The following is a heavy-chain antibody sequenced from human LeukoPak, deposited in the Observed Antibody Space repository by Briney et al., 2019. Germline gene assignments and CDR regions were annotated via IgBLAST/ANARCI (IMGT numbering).Heavy chain of an antibody. D-gene: IGHD6-19*01. CDR1: GFTFDDYA. J-gene: IGHJ4*02. Sequence: PGGSLRLSCAASGFTFDDYAMHWVRQAPGKGLEWVSGISWNSGSIGYADSVKGRFTISRDNPKNSLYLQMNSLRAEDTALYYCAKGGHSYSSGSDYWGQGTLVTVSS. V-gene: IGHV3-9*01. CDR2: ISWNSGSI. CDR3: AKGGHSYSSGSDY.